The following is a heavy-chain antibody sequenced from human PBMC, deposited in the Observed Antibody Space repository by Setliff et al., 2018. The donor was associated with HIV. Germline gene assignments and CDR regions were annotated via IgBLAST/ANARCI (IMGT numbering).Heavy chain of an antibody. CDR3: ARMTSFPVAGWYFDV. CDR2: IFSNDEK. CDR1: GFLLSNARMG. D-gene: IGHD6-19*01. V-gene: IGHV2-26*01. J-gene: IGHJ2*01. Sequence: SGPTLVNPTETLTLTCTVSGFLLSNARMGVSWIRQPPGEALEWLAHIFSNDEKSYSTSLKSRLTISKDTSKSQVVLTMTNLDPVDTATYYCARMTSFPVAGWYFDVWGRGTRVTVSS.